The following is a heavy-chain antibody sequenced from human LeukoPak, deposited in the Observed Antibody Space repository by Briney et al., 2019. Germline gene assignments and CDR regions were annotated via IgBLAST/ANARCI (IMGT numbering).Heavy chain of an antibody. D-gene: IGHD6-13*01. Sequence: PSETLSLTCTVSGGSISSSNYYWAWIRQPPGKGLQWIGSVYYSGSTYSNPSLKTRVTISIDTSKNQFSLKVSSVTAADTAVYYCARLLAAAQTDYFDSWGQGTLVSVSS. CDR2: VYYSGST. V-gene: IGHV4-39*01. CDR3: ARLLAAAQTDYFDS. J-gene: IGHJ4*02. CDR1: GGSISSSNYY.